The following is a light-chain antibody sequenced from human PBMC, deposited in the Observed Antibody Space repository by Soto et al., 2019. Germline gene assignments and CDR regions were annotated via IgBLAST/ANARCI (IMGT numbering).Light chain of an antibody. CDR1: QSVGST. J-gene: IGKJ5*01. CDR3: QQLHDYPIT. V-gene: IGKV3-15*01. Sequence: EIVLTQSPAALSVSPGERVTLSCWASQSVGSTLNWYQQRPGQAPRLLIYDTSIRATGIPARFSGSGSGTEFTLTIASLQSEDFGVYYCQQLHDYPITFGQGTRLEI. CDR2: DTS.